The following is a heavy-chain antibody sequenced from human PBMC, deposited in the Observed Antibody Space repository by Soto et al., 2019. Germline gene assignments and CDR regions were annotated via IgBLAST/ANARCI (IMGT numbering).Heavy chain of an antibody. CDR3: ARLPDRSSSSRSENY. J-gene: IGHJ4*02. CDR2: IKHSGST. D-gene: IGHD6-6*01. Sequence: QVQLQQWGAGLLKPSETLSLTCAVYGGSFSGYYWSWIRQPPGKGLEWIGEIKHSGSTNYNPSLKSRVTISVDTSKNQFSLKLSSVTAADTAVYYCARLPDRSSSSRSENYWGQGTLVTVSS. V-gene: IGHV4-34*01. CDR1: GGSFSGYY.